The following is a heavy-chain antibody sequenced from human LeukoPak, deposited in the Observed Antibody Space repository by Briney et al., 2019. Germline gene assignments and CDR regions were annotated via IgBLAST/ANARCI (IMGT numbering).Heavy chain of an antibody. D-gene: IGHD5-18*01. CDR2: INHSGST. Sequence: ASETLSLTCAVYGGSFSGYYWSWIRQPPGKGLEWIGEINHSGSTNYNPSLKSRVTISVDTSKNQFSLKLSSVTAADTAVYYCARTTEGGYSYGYFYYYYMDVWGKGTTVTISS. CDR1: GGSFSGYY. V-gene: IGHV4-34*01. J-gene: IGHJ6*03. CDR3: ARTTEGGYSYGYFYYYYMDV.